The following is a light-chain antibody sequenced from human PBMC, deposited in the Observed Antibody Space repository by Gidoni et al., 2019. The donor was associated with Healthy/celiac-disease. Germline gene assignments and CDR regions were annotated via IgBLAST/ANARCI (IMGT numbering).Light chain of an antibody. Sequence: IVLTQSPGTLSLSPGETATLSCRASQSVSSSYLAWYQQKPGQAPRLLIYGASSRATGIPDRFSGSGSGTDFTLTISRLKPEDFTVYYCQQYGSSPWTFGQGTKVEIK. CDR3: QQYGSSPWT. CDR2: GAS. V-gene: IGKV3-20*01. J-gene: IGKJ1*01. CDR1: QSVSSSY.